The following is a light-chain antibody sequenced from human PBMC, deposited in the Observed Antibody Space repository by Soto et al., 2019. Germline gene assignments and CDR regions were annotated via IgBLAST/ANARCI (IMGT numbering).Light chain of an antibody. CDR3: HQYGSSPPRT. CDR1: QSVSGSS. J-gene: IGKJ1*01. CDR2: GAS. Sequence: EIVLTQSPGTLSLSPGERATLSCRASQSVSGSSLAWYQQRSGQAPRLLIYGASTRATGIPDRFSGSGSGTDFTLTISRLEPEDFAVYSCHQYGSSPPRTFGQGTKVDIK. V-gene: IGKV3-20*01.